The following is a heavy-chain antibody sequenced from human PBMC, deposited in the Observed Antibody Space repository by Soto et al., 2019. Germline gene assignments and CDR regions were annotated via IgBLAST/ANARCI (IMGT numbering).Heavy chain of an antibody. V-gene: IGHV4-30-4*01. CDR3: ARDQVPDATRYCRGGSCHHLYGMNA. CDR1: GGSISSAEYS. J-gene: IGHJ6*04. Sequence: SETLSLRCTVSGGSISSAEYSLSWCRQPPGTGLEWIGYIYHSGSTYYNPSLKSRVTISVDTSKNQFSLKLSSVTAADTAVYYCARDQVPDATRYCRGGSCHHLYGMNAWGKGRTI. CDR2: IYHSGST. D-gene: IGHD2-15*01.